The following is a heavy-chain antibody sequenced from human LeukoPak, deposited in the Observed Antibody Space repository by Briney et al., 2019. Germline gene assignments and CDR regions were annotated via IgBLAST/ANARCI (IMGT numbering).Heavy chain of an antibody. CDR3: ARVPGNVISAYYYMDV. V-gene: IGHV4-61*02. D-gene: IGHD2/OR15-2a*01. CDR2: IYTSGST. Sequence: SETLSLTCTVSGGSISSGSYYWSWIRQPAGKGLEWIGRIYTSGSTNYNPSLKSRVTISVDTSKNQFSLKLRSVTAADTAVYYCARVPGNVISAYYYMDVWGKGTTVTVSS. CDR1: GGSISSGSYY. J-gene: IGHJ6*03.